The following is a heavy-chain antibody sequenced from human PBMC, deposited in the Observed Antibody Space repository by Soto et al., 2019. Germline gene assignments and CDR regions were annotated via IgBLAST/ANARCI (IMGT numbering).Heavy chain of an antibody. CDR1: GGSINSGGYY. Sequence: PSETLSLTCTVSGGSINSGGYYWSWIRQHPGKGLEWIGYINYSGSTNYNPSLKSRITISRDTSKNQFSLKLSSVTAADTAVYYCARNYYNSKVCGYWGQGTLVTVSS. D-gene: IGHD3-22*01. CDR2: INYSGST. CDR3: ARNYYNSKVCGY. V-gene: IGHV4-31*03. J-gene: IGHJ4*02.